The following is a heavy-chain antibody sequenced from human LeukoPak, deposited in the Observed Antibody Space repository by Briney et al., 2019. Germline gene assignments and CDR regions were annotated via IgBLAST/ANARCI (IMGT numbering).Heavy chain of an antibody. V-gene: IGHV1-3*01. Sequence: ASVTVSCKASGYTFTSYAMHWVRQAPGQRLEWMGWINAGNGNTKYSQKFQGRVTITRDTSASTAYMELSSLRSEDTAVYYCARGSEWEPEVDYWGQGTLVTVSS. CDR1: GYTFTSYA. J-gene: IGHJ4*02. D-gene: IGHD1-26*01. CDR2: INAGNGNT. CDR3: ARGSEWEPEVDY.